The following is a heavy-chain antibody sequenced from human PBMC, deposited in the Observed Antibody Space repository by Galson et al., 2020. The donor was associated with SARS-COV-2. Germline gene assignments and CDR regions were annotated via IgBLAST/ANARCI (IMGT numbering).Heavy chain of an antibody. Sequence: SQTLSLTCAVYGGTFSGYYWNWIRQSPGKGLEWIGEINDGGRTNYNPSLESRVGISVDTSKKQFSLKLSSVTAADTAVYHCARGRDPRADGILLWMYRIASSGVLGAWVRGTRVTVSS. V-gene: IGHV4-34*01. D-gene: IGHD6-13*01. CDR1: GGTFSGYY. CDR2: INDGGRT. J-gene: IGHJ5*02. CDR3: ARGRDPRADGILLWMYRIASSGVLGA.